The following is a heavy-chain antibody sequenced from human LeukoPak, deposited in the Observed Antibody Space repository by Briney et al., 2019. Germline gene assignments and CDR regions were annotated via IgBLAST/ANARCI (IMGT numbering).Heavy chain of an antibody. D-gene: IGHD3-22*01. CDR2: IYSSGST. J-gene: IGHJ6*03. Sequence: PSETLSLTCTVSSGSINDYYWSWVRQPAGKGLEWLGRIYSSGSTTYNPSVKSRVTMSVDTSNNQFSLKMTSVTAADTAVYYCARTPLFYYDSSGYPRRWYYYYMDVWGKGTTVTVSS. CDR1: SGSINDYY. V-gene: IGHV4-4*07. CDR3: ARTPLFYYDSSGYPRRWYYYYMDV.